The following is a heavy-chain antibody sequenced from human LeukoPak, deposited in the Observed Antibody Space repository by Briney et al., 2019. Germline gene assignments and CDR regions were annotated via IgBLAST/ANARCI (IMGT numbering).Heavy chain of an antibody. CDR3: AKVTREQQLVPYDY. D-gene: IGHD6-13*01. Sequence: GGSLRLSCAASGFTFSSYAMSWVRQAPGKGLEWVSAISGSGGSTYYADSVKGRFTISRDNSKNTLYLQMNSLRAEDTAVYYCAKVTREQQLVPYDYWGQGTLVTVSS. V-gene: IGHV3-23*01. CDR1: GFTFSSYA. CDR2: ISGSGGST. J-gene: IGHJ4*02.